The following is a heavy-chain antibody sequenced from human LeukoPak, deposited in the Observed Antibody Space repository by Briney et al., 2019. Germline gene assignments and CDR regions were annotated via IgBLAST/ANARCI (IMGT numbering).Heavy chain of an antibody. J-gene: IGHJ2*01. CDR1: GGTFSSYA. D-gene: IGHD1-14*01. CDR3: ARSQIPLGTWYFDL. V-gene: IGHV1-69*04. CDR2: IIPILGIP. Sequence: SVKVSCKASGGTFSSYAISWVRQAPGQGLEWMGRIIPILGIPNYAQKFQGRVTITADKSTSTAYMELSSLRSEDTAVYYCARSQIPLGTWYFDLWGRGTLVTVSS.